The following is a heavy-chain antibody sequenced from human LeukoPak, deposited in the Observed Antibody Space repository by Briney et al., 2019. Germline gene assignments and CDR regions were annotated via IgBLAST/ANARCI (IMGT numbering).Heavy chain of an antibody. Sequence: SETLSLTCTVSGGSISSGGYYWSWIRQHPGKGLEWIGYIYYSGSTYYNPSLKSRVTISVDTSKNQFSLKLSSVTAADTAVYYCARVYDRPYYFDYWGQGTLVTVSS. V-gene: IGHV4-31*03. CDR2: IYYSGST. D-gene: IGHD3-22*01. CDR1: GGSISSGGYY. CDR3: ARVYDRPYYFDY. J-gene: IGHJ4*02.